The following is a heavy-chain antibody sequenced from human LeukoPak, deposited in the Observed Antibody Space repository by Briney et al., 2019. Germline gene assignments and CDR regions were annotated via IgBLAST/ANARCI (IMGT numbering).Heavy chain of an antibody. Sequence: SETLSLTCTVSGASISSSYCTWIRQPAGEGLEWIGRISTGGSTTYNPSFKSRVTMSLDTSKNQFSLNLTSVTAADTAVYYCARANAGITFDYWGQGTLVTVSS. CDR3: ARANAGITFDY. J-gene: IGHJ4*02. CDR2: ISTGGST. CDR1: GASISSSY. V-gene: IGHV4-4*07. D-gene: IGHD1-14*01.